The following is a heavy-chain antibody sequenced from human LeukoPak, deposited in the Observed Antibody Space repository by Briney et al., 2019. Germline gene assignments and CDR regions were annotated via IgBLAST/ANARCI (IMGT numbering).Heavy chain of an antibody. V-gene: IGHV1-8*01. CDR3: ARGDYGSGEGSNWFDP. CDR2: MNPNSGNT. CDR1: GYTFTSYD. Sequence: ASVKVSCKASGYTFTSYDINWVRQATGQGLEWMGWMNPNSGNTGYARKFQGRVTMTRNTSISTAYMELSSLRSEDTAVYYCARGDYGSGEGSNWFDPWGQGTLVTVSS. J-gene: IGHJ5*02. D-gene: IGHD3-10*01.